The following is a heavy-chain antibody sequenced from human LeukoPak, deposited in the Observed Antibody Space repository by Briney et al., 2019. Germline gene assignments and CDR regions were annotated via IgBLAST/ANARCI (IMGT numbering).Heavy chain of an antibody. CDR1: GFTFSSYS. CDR2: ISSSSSYI. V-gene: IGHV3-21*01. D-gene: IGHD2-21*02. Sequence: PGGSLRLSCAASGFTFSSYSMNWVRQAPGKGLEWFSSISSSSSYIYYADSVKGRFTISRDNAKNSLYLQMNSLRAEDTAVYYCAREGCGGDCYMHYYGMDVWGQGTTATVSS. CDR3: AREGCGGDCYMHYYGMDV. J-gene: IGHJ6*02.